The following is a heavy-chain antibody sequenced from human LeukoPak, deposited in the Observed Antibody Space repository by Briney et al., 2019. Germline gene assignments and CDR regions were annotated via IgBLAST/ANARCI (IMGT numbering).Heavy chain of an antibody. V-gene: IGHV4-59*01. J-gene: IGHJ6*02. D-gene: IGHD3-10*01. CDR1: GGSISSYY. Sequence: PSETLSLTCTVSGGSISSYYWSWIRQPPGKGLEWIGYIYYSGSTNYNPSLKSRVTISVDTSKNQFSLKLSSVTAADTAVYYCARVGITMARGVIITGFYYGMDVWGQGTTVTVSS. CDR3: ARVGITMARGVIITGFYYGMDV. CDR2: IYYSGST.